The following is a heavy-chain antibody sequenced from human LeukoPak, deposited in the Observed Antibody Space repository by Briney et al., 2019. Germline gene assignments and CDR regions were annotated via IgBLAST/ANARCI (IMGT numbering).Heavy chain of an antibody. CDR2: ISDSGHRT. V-gene: IGHV3-23*01. CDR3: ARKKWEPTSNDAFDI. Sequence: GGSLRLSCAASTFSFRNFAMSWVRLAPGKGLERVPGISDSGHRTDYADSVEGRFTISRDNSKNTLYLQMDSLRAEDTALYYCARKKWEPTSNDAFDIWGQGTMVTVSS. J-gene: IGHJ3*02. CDR1: TFSFRNFA. D-gene: IGHD1-26*01.